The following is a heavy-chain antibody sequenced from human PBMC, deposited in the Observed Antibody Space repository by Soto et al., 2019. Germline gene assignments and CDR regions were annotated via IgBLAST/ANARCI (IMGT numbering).Heavy chain of an antibody. J-gene: IGHJ4*02. D-gene: IGHD6-19*01. CDR3: AREQIGVAGSTYDY. Sequence: QVQLVESGGGVVQPGTSLRLSCAASGFTFSTYGMHWVRQAPGKGLDWVALIWYDGSRTHYAESVKGRFTTSRDNCKNPLILQMNRLRVEDTAVYYCAREQIGVAGSTYDYWGQGTLVTVSS. CDR1: GFTFSTYG. CDR2: IWYDGSRT. V-gene: IGHV3-33*01.